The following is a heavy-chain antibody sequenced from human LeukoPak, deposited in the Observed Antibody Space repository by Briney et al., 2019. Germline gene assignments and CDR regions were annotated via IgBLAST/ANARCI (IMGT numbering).Heavy chain of an antibody. CDR1: GFTFSSYA. CDR3: ASPGSGWFHHQGRLDY. V-gene: IGHV3-23*01. D-gene: IGHD6-19*01. CDR2: ISGSGGST. Sequence: PGGSLRLSCAASGFTFSSYAMSWVRQAPGKGLEWVSAISGSGGSTYYADSVKGRFTISRDNSKNTLYLQMNSLRAEDTAVYYCASPGSGWFHHQGRLDYWGQGTLVTVSS. J-gene: IGHJ4*02.